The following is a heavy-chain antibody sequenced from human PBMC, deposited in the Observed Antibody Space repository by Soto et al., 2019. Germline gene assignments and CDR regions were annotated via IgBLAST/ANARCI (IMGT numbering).Heavy chain of an antibody. CDR1: GFTFSSYG. J-gene: IGHJ6*02. Sequence: QVQLVESGGGVVQPGRSLRLSCAASGFTFSSYGMHWVRHAPGKGLEWVAVISYDGSNKYYADSVKGRFTISRDNSKNTLYLQMNSLRAEDTAVYYCAKILQLGDYAYYYYGMDVWGQGTTVTVSS. CDR3: AKILQLGDYAYYYYGMDV. CDR2: ISYDGSNK. D-gene: IGHD4-17*01. V-gene: IGHV3-30*18.